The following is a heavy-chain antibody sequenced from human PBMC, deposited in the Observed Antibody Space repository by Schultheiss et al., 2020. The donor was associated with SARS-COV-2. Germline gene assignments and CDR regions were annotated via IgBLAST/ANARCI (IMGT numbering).Heavy chain of an antibody. V-gene: IGHV3-30*07. J-gene: IGHJ4*02. CDR2: ISFDGSNK. Sequence: GGSLRLSCAASGFTFSSYAMHWVRQAPGKGLEWVAVISFDGSNKYYADSVKGRFTISRDNAKHSLYLQMNSLRAEDTAVYYCARADRLGELSLGYWGQGTLVTVSS. CDR3: ARADRLGELSLGY. D-gene: IGHD3-16*02. CDR1: GFTFSSYA.